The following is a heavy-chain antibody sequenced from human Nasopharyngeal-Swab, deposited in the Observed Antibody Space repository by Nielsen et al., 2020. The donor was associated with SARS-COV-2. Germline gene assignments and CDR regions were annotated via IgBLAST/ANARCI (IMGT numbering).Heavy chain of an antibody. D-gene: IGHD3-22*01. J-gene: IGHJ2*01. Sequence: GESLKISCAPSGIAVSSSYMSWVRQAPGKGLEWVSTIHSDGNTYYADSVRGRFSSSRDNSRNTVSFQMSSLRVEDTAVYYCASRGPATDPSTRDLPYSRRTFDLWGRGTLVTVSS. CDR3: ASRGPATDPSTRDLPYSRRTFDL. CDR2: IHSDGNT. V-gene: IGHV3-53*01. CDR1: GIAVSSSY.